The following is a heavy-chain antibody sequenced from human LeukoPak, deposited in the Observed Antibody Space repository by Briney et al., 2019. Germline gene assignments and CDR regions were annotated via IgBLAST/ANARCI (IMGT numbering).Heavy chain of an antibody. V-gene: IGHV3-74*01. Sequence: PGGSLRLSCAASGFTFTTYWMHWVRQAPGKGLVWVSRINTDGSSASYADSVKGRFTISRDTAKNTLYLQMNSLRAEDTAVYYCARGDYAFDIWGQGTTVTVSS. CDR3: ARGDYAFDI. D-gene: IGHD2-21*01. J-gene: IGHJ3*02. CDR2: INTDGSSA. CDR1: GFTFTTYW.